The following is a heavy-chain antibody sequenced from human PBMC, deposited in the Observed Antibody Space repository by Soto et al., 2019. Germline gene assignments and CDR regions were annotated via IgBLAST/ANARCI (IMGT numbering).Heavy chain of an antibody. V-gene: IGHV4-39*02. CDR2: IYYSGST. J-gene: IGHJ5*02. CDR3: AREVARGSGSYPYNWFDP. Sequence: SETLSLTCTVSGGSISSSSYYWGWIRQPPGKGLEWIGSIYYSGSTYYNPSLKSRVTISVDTSKNQFSLKLSSVTAADTAVYYCAREVARGSGSYPYNWFDPWGQGTLVTLSS. D-gene: IGHD1-26*01. CDR1: GGSISSSSYY.